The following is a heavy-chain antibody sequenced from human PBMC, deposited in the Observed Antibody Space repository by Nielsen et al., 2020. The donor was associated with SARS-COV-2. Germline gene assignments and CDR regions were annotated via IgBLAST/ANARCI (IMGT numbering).Heavy chain of an antibody. D-gene: IGHD4-11*01. CDR1: GYTFTGYY. CDR2: INPNSGGT. Sequence: ASVKVSCKASGYTFTGYYMHWVRQAPGQGLEWMGRINPNSGGTNYAQKFQGRVTMTRDTSINTAYMELTRLRSDDTAVYYCARGDYSNPNYWGQGSLVTVSS. J-gene: IGHJ4*02. CDR3: ARGDYSNPNY. V-gene: IGHV1-2*06.